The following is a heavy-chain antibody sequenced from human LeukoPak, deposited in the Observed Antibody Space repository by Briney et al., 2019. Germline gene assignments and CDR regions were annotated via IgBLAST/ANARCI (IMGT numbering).Heavy chain of an antibody. D-gene: IGHD3-22*01. CDR3: ARGVFYYDTSGRGYYFEY. CDR1: GGSIGSYY. Sequence: PSETLSLTCTVSGGSIGSYYWSWIRQPAGKGLEWIGRIYTSGGTVYNPSLKSRVTMSVDTSKNQFSLKLSSVTAADTAVYYCARGVFYYDTSGRGYYFEYWGQGTLVTVSS. J-gene: IGHJ4*02. CDR2: IYTSGGT. V-gene: IGHV4-4*07.